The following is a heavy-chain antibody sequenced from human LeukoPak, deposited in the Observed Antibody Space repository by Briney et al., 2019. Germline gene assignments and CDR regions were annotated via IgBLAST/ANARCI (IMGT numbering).Heavy chain of an antibody. Sequence: SETLSLTCAVYGGSFSGYYWSWIRQPPGKGLEWIGEINHSGSTNYNPSLKSRVTISVDTSKNQLSLKLSSVTAADTAVYYCARGPKSAVRRYYYMDVWGKGTTVTVSS. D-gene: IGHD6-6*01. CDR2: INHSGST. J-gene: IGHJ6*03. CDR3: ARGPKSAVRRYYYMDV. V-gene: IGHV4-34*01. CDR1: GGSFSGYY.